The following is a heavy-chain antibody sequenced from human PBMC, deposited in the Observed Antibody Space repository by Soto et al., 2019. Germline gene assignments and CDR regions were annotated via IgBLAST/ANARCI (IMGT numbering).Heavy chain of an antibody. J-gene: IGHJ4*02. CDR1: GFTFSSYG. D-gene: IGHD2-15*01. CDR3: ARAGDCSGGSCYLDY. CDR2: IWYDGSNK. Sequence: QVQLVESGGGVVQPGRSLRLSCAASGFTFSSYGMHWVRQAPGKGLERVAVIWYDGSNKYYADSVKGRFTISRDNSKNTLYLQMNSLRAEDTAVYYCARAGDCSGGSCYLDYWGQGTLVTVSS. V-gene: IGHV3-33*01.